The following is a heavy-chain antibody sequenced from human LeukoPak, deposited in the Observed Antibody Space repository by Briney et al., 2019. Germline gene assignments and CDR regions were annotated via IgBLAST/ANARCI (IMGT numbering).Heavy chain of an antibody. CDR2: ISSSGDTT. D-gene: IGHD1-14*01. Sequence: PGGSLRLSCAASGFTFTSYEMSWVRQAPGKGLEWISYISSSGDTTYYADSVKGRFTIFRDNSKNSVYLQMSSPRAEDTATYYCARPDHWGRGTLVTVSS. V-gene: IGHV3-48*03. CDR3: ARPDH. CDR1: GFTFTSYE. J-gene: IGHJ4*02.